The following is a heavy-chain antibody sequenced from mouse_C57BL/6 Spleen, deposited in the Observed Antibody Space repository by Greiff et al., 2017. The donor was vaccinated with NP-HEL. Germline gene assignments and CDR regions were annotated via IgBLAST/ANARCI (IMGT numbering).Heavy chain of an antibody. J-gene: IGHJ2*01. CDR3: ARDDYGSSPYFDY. CDR1: GFTFSSYA. Sequence: EVKLVESGGGLVKPGGSLKLSCAASGFTFSSYAMSWVRQTPEKRLEWVATISDGGSYTYYPDNVKGRFTISRDNAKNNLDLQMSHLKSEDTAMYYCARDDYGSSPYFDYWGQGTTLTVSS. V-gene: IGHV5-4*01. D-gene: IGHD1-1*01. CDR2: ISDGGSYT.